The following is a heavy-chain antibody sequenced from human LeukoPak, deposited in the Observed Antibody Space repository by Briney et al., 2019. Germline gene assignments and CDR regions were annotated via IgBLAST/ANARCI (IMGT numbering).Heavy chain of an antibody. CDR1: GFPFSSHG. CDR2: ISPGGPT. D-gene: IGHD5-12*01. Sequence: GGSLRLSCAGSGFPFSSHGMNWVRQAPGKGLEWVSGISPGGPTYYADSVKGRFSISRDDSKNTFYLQMINLRAEDTAVYYCAKDGAWLRFDDWGQGILVTVSS. J-gene: IGHJ4*02. CDR3: AKDGAWLRFDD. V-gene: IGHV3-23*01.